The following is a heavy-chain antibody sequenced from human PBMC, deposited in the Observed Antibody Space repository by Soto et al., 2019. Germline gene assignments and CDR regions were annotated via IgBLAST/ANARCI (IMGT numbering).Heavy chain of an antibody. V-gene: IGHV3-30*18. CDR3: AKYSNYLAGMDV. J-gene: IGHJ6*02. D-gene: IGHD4-4*01. CDR2: ISYDGSNK. Sequence: GGPLRLSXAASGFTFSSYGMHWVRQAPGKGLEWVAVISYDGSNKYYADSVKGRFTISRDNSKNTLYLQMNSLRAEDTAVYYCAKYSNYLAGMDVWGQGTTVTVSS. CDR1: GFTFSSYG.